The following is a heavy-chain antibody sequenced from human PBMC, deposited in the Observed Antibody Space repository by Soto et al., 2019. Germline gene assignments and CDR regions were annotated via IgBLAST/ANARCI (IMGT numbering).Heavy chain of an antibody. V-gene: IGHV3-30-3*01. CDR3: ARELSDYDIGAFDI. CDR1: GFTFSSYG. J-gene: IGHJ3*02. Sequence: QVQLVESGGGVVQPGRSLRLSCAASGFTFSSYGMHWVRQAPGKGLEWVAVISYDGSNKYYADSVKGRFTISRDNSKNTLYLQMNSLRAEDTAVYYCARELSDYDIGAFDIWGQGTMVTVSS. D-gene: IGHD3-22*01. CDR2: ISYDGSNK.